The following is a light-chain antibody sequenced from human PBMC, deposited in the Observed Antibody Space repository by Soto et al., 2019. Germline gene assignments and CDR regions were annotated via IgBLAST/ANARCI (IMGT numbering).Light chain of an antibody. V-gene: IGKV3-20*01. CDR3: QQYGSSPT. CDR2: GAS. Sequence: EIVLTQSPVTLSLSPGERATLSCRASQSVSSSYLAWYQQKPGQAPRLLIYGASSRATGIPERFSGSGSGTDFTLTISRLEPEDFAVYYCQQYGSSPTFGQGTKVDIK. CDR1: QSVSSSY. J-gene: IGKJ1*01.